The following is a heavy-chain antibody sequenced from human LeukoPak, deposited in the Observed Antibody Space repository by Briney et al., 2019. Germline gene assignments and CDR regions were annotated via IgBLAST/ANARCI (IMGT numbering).Heavy chain of an antibody. CDR1: GYTFTSYD. Sequence: ASVKVSCKASGYTFTSYDINWVRQATGQGLEWMGWMNPNSGNTGYAQKFQGRVTMTRNTSISTAYMELSSLRSEDTAVYYCARGLLAAAGLYYYYYYMDVWSKGTTVTVSS. D-gene: IGHD6-13*01. V-gene: IGHV1-8*01. CDR3: ARGLLAAAGLYYYYYYMDV. CDR2: MNPNSGNT. J-gene: IGHJ6*03.